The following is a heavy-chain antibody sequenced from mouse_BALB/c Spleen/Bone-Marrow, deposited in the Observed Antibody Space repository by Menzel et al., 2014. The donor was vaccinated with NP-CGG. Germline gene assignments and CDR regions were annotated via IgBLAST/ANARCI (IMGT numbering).Heavy chain of an antibody. CDR1: GYTFTSYW. CDR3: ARRYVDV. J-gene: IGHJ1*01. CDR2: IAPGSGST. V-gene: IGHV1S41*01. Sequence: DLVKPGASVKLSCKASGYTFTSYWINWIEQRPGQGLEWIGRIAPGSGSTYYNEMFKGKATLTVDTSSSTAYIQLSSLSSEDSAVYFCARRYVDVWGAGTTVTVSS.